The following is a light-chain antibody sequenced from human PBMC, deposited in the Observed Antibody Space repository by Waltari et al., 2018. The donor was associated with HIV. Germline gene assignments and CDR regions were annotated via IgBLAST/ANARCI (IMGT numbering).Light chain of an antibody. CDR2: EVT. V-gene: IGLV2-8*01. J-gene: IGLJ3*02. CDR1: SSDVGGYNY. Sequence: QSALTQPPSASGSPGQSVTISCTGSSSDVGGYNYVSWYQQHPGKAPKLIIYEVTKRPSGVPDRLSGPKSGNTASLTVSGLQAEDEADYYCSSYPGSFPWVFGGGTKLTVL. CDR3: SSYPGSFPWV.